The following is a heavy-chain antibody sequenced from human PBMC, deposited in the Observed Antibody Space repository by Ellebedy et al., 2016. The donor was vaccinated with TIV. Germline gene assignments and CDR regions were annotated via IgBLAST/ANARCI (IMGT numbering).Heavy chain of an antibody. J-gene: IGHJ4*02. D-gene: IGHD3-22*01. CDR2: MNPNSGNT. Sequence: ASVKVSCKASGYTFTSYDINWVRQDTGQGLEWMGWMNPNSGNTGYAQKFQGRVTMTRNTSISTAYMELSSLRSEDTAVYYCARRPDYYDSSGLIFDYWGQGTLVTVSS. V-gene: IGHV1-8*01. CDR1: GYTFTSYD. CDR3: ARRPDYYDSSGLIFDY.